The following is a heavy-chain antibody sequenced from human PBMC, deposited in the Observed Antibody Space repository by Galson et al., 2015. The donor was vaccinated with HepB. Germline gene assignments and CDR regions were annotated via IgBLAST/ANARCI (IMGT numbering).Heavy chain of an antibody. D-gene: IGHD1-26*01. J-gene: IGHJ4*02. CDR3: ARDLEELLDY. Sequence: SLRLSCAASGFTFSSYGMHWVRQAPGKGLEWVAVISYDGSNKYYANSVKGRFTISRDNSKNTLYLQMNSLRAEDTAVYYCARDLEELLDYWGQGTLVTVSS. CDR2: ISYDGSNK. V-gene: IGHV3-30*03. CDR1: GFTFSSYG.